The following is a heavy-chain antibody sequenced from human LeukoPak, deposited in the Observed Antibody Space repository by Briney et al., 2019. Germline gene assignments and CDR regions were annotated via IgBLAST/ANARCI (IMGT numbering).Heavy chain of an antibody. Sequence: SETLSLTCTVSGGSISSSYYYWGWIRQPPGKGLEWIGSIYYSGSTYYNPSLKSRVTISVDTSKNQFSLKLSSVTAADTAVYYCVRDAFTAGDHWGQGTLVTVSS. CDR3: VRDAFTAGDH. D-gene: IGHD2-8*02. CDR2: IYYSGST. V-gene: IGHV4-39*02. CDR1: GGSISSSYYY. J-gene: IGHJ4*02.